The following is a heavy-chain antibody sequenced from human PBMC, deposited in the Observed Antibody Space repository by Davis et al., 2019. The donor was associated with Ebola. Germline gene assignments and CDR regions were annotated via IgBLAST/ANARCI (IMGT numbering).Heavy chain of an antibody. J-gene: IGHJ6*02. CDR2: IRSKANSYAT. CDR1: GFTFSGSA. Sequence: GESLKISRAASGFTFSGSAMHWVRQASGKGLEWVGRIRSKANSYATAYAASVKGRFTISRDDSKNTAYLQMNSLKTEDTAVYYCTIAGDCGGDCYVYYYYYYGMDVWGQGTTVTVSS. CDR3: TIAGDCGGDCYVYYYYYYGMDV. D-gene: IGHD2-21*01. V-gene: IGHV3-73*01.